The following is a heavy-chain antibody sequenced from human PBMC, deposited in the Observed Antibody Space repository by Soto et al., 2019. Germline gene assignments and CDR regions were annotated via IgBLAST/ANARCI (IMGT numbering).Heavy chain of an antibody. J-gene: IGHJ6*02. V-gene: IGHV4-39*01. D-gene: IGHD2-15*01. CDR1: GYSVTSSDYY. CDR3: APLSVSLSGPYGIHV. Sequence: SETLSLTCSVSGYSVTSSDYYWAWIRQPPGKGLEWIGSMFYSGLTYYNPFLKSRVTLSVDTSKNQFSVRLNSVTAADTAVYYCAPLSVSLSGPYGIHVWGQGTTVTVSS. CDR2: MFYSGLT.